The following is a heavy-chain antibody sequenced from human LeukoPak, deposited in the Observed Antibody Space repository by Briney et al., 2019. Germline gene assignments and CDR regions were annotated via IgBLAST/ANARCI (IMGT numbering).Heavy chain of an antibody. Sequence: GGSLRLSCAASGFTFSIYAMSWVRQAPGKGLEWVSAISGSGGAAYYADSVKGRFTISRDNSKNTLYLQMNSLRAEDTAVYYCAKKGYYDGSGYYMYYFDHWGQGTLVTVSS. CDR1: GFTFSIYA. CDR2: ISGSGGAA. D-gene: IGHD3-22*01. J-gene: IGHJ4*02. V-gene: IGHV3-23*01. CDR3: AKKGYYDGSGYYMYYFDH.